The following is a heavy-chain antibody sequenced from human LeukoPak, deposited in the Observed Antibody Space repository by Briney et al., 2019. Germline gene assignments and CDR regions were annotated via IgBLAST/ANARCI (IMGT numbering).Heavy chain of an antibody. D-gene: IGHD2-2*01. CDR1: GFSFSNYW. CDR2: INSDGNST. J-gene: IGHJ6*02. CDR3: ARVLAVPVALYFYYGLDV. V-gene: IGHV3-74*01. Sequence: GGSLRLSCAASGFSFSNYWMHWVRQGPGKGLVWVSRINSDGNSTSYADSVKGRFTISRDNAKNSLHLQMNSLRVEDTAVYFCARVLAVPVALYFYYGLDVWGQGTTVTVSS.